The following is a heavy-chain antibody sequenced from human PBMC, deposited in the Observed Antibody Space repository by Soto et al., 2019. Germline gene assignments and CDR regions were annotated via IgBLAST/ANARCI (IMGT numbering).Heavy chain of an antibody. J-gene: IGHJ4*02. CDR1: GYSFTNYG. CDR3: AREKPATIGTDY. D-gene: IGHD1-26*01. CDR2: ISTYSGST. Sequence: QVHLVQSGAEVKKPGASVKVSCKAAGYSFTNYGITWVRQAPRQGLEWKGWISTYSGSTNYAQKFQGRVTLTTDASTSTAYLEVRSLRSDDTAFYYCAREKPATIGTDYWGQGTLVTVS. V-gene: IGHV1-18*01.